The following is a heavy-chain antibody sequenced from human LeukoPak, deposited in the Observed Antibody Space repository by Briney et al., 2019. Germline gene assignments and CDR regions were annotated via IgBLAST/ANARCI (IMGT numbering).Heavy chain of an antibody. J-gene: IGHJ4*02. Sequence: PSETLSLTCTVSGGSISSYYWSWIRKPPGKGLEWIAYIYYSGTTNYNPSLKIRVTISVDTVRNQFSLKLSSVTAADTAVYYCARTLPSGTSDYWGQGTLVTVSS. D-gene: IGHD3-10*01. CDR2: IYYSGTT. CDR1: GGSISSYY. V-gene: IGHV4-59*01. CDR3: ARTLPSGTSDY.